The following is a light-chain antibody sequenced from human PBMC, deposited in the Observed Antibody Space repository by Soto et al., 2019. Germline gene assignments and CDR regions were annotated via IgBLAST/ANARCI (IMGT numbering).Light chain of an antibody. CDR2: DVS. CDR1: SIDVGSYNR. Sequence: QSVLTQPPSVSGSPGQSVTISCTGTSIDVGSYNRVSWYQQPPGTAPRLMIYDVSNRPSGVPDRFSGSKSGNTASLTISGLQAEDEADYYRSSYTSTSLYVFGTGTKVTVL. J-gene: IGLJ1*01. CDR3: SSYTSTSLYV. V-gene: IGLV2-18*02.